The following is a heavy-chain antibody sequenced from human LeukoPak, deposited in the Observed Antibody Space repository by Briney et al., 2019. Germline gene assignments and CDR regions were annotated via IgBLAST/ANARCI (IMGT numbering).Heavy chain of an antibody. CDR2: INQDGSAK. Sequence: GSLRLSCAASGFTFSSYWMSWVRQAPGKGLEWVANINQDGSAKDYGGSVEGRFTISRDNAKNSLYLQMNSLTAEDTAVYFCASALNENYFDFWGQGTLVTVSS. CDR1: GFTFSSYW. V-gene: IGHV3-7*01. J-gene: IGHJ4*02. CDR3: ASALNENYFDF.